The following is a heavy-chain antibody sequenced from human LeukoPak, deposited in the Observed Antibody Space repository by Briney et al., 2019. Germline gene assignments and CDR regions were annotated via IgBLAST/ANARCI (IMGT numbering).Heavy chain of an antibody. V-gene: IGHV4-39*07. CDR2: IYYSGST. J-gene: IGHJ3*02. Sequence: SETVSLTCTVSGGSITNINYYWGWIRQPPGKGLEWIGNIYYSGSTYYNPSLKSRVTISVDTSKNQFSLKLSSVTAADTAVYYCARDQRAFDIWGQGTMVTVSS. CDR1: GGSITNINYY. CDR3: ARDQRAFDI.